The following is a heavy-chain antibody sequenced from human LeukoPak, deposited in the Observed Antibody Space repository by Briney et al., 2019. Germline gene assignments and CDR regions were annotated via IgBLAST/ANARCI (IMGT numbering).Heavy chain of an antibody. D-gene: IGHD4-23*01. CDR1: GGSINSSSYY. CDR2: IYYSGST. Sequence: SETLSLTCTVSGGSINSSSYYWGWIRQPPGKGLEWIGSIYYSGSTYYNPSLKSRVTISVDTSKNQFSLKLSSVTAADTAMYYCARVSRGNSVGGDYWGQGTLVTVSS. V-gene: IGHV4-39*07. J-gene: IGHJ4*02. CDR3: ARVSRGNSVGGDY.